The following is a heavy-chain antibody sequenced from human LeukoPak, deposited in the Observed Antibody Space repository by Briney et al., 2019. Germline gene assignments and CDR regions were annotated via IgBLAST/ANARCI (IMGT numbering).Heavy chain of an antibody. Sequence: PGGSLRLSCAASGFTVSSNYMSWVRQAPRKGLEWVSVIYSGGSTYYADSVRGRFTISRDNSKNTLYLQMNSLRADDTAVYHCARGVPSSSTSCYYFDYWGQGTLVTVSS. D-gene: IGHD2-2*01. J-gene: IGHJ4*02. CDR3: ARGVPSSSTSCYYFDY. CDR2: IYSGGST. CDR1: GFTVSSNY. V-gene: IGHV3-66*02.